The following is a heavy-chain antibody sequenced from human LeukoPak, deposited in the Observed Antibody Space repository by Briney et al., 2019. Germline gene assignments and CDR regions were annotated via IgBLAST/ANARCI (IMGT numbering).Heavy chain of an antibody. Sequence: PSETLSLTCTVSGGPVSSSDYYWGWIRQPPGEGLEWIASMYYSGSTYYNPSLKSRVTMSIHTSKNQFSLKLSSVTAADTAVYYCARAIDYGDYGYFDYWGQGTLVTVSS. J-gene: IGHJ4*02. CDR2: MYYSGST. CDR3: ARAIDYGDYGYFDY. CDR1: GGPVSSSDYY. V-gene: IGHV4-39*07. D-gene: IGHD4-17*01.